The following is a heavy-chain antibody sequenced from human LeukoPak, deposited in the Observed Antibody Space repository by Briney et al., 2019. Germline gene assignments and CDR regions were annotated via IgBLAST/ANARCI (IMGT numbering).Heavy chain of an antibody. CDR3: ARSHDYTNYVAP. J-gene: IGHJ5*02. Sequence: ASVSVSCKASGYIFTGYYIHWVRQAPGRGLEWMGWINPNGGGTEYARQFQGRVTMTRDTSISTVFLHLTSLTSDDTAVYYCARSHDYTNYVAPWGQGTLVTVSS. D-gene: IGHD4-11*01. CDR2: INPNGGGT. CDR1: GYIFTGYY. V-gene: IGHV1-2*02.